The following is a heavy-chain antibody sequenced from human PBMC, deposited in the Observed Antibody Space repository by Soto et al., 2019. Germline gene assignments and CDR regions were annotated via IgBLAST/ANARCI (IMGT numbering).Heavy chain of an antibody. D-gene: IGHD6-13*01. CDR3: TRDHWYSYY. J-gene: IGHJ4*02. CDR1: GGSISNHY. V-gene: IGHV4-59*11. CDR2: LYYNGNT. Sequence: QVQLQESGPGVVKPSETLSLTCSVSGGSISNHYLSWIRQPPGKGLEWIGYLYYNGNTNYNPSLKSRVTESVDTSRNQISLKLTTVTAAGPAVYYCTRDHWYSYYWGQGNLVTVSS.